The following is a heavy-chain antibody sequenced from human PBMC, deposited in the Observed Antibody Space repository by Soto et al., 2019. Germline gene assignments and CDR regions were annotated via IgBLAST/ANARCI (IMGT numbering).Heavy chain of an antibody. D-gene: IGHD5-12*01. CDR2: IYWDDDK. CDR3: AHSPLVEMATGAEYVQH. CDR1: GFSLSTSGVG. J-gene: IGHJ1*01. Sequence: QITLKESGPTLVKPTQTLTLTCTFSGFSLSTSGVGVGWIRQPPGKALEWLALIYWDDDKRYSPSLKSRLTITKDTSKNQVVRTMTKMDPVDTATYYCAHSPLVEMATGAEYVQHWGQGTLVTVSS. V-gene: IGHV2-5*02.